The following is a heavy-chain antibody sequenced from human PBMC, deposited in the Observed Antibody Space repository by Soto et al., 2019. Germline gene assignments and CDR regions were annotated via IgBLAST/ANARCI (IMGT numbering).Heavy chain of an antibody. CDR3: ARMETFGSLNWFEP. CDR2: MNPGSGDT. V-gene: IGHV1-8*01. D-gene: IGHD3-16*01. J-gene: IGHJ5*02. CDR1: GYSFTNND. Sequence: ASVKVSCKASGYSFTNNDVSWVRQATGQGLEWMGWMNPGSGDTGYAQKFQGRVTMTRDISIATAYMELGSLRSDDTAIYYCARMETFGSLNWFEPWGQGTLVTVS.